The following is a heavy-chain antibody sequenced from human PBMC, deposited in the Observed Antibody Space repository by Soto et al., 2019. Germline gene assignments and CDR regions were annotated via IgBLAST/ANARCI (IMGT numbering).Heavy chain of an antibody. V-gene: IGHV3-30*18. CDR1: GFTFSTYG. D-gene: IGHD4-17*01. CDR3: AKDLQSYGDYDYYCYGMDV. Sequence: QVQLVESGGGEVQPGRSLTLSCAASGFTFSTYGMHWVRQTPGKGLEWVAVISYDGTNKFYSDSVKGRFTISRDNSKNTLKLPVNSLRANVTADYSCAKDLQSYGDYDYYCYGMDVWGLGTRVTVSS. CDR2: ISYDGTNK. J-gene: IGHJ6*02.